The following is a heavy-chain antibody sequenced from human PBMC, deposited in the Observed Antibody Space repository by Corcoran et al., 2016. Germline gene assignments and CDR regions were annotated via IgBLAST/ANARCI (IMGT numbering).Heavy chain of an antibody. CDR3: ARDRKKGGYWSSTSCYRVPCAFDI. Sequence: QVQLQQWGAGLLKPSETLSLTCAVYGGSFSGYSWSWIRQPPGQRLEWIGEINHSGSTNYNSSLKSRVTITVDTSKNQFSLKLRCVTAADTAVYYWARDRKKGGYWSSTSCYRVPCAFDIWGQGTMVTVSS. CDR1: GGSFSGYS. J-gene: IGHJ3*02. V-gene: IGHV4-34*01. D-gene: IGHD2-2*02. CDR2: INHSGST.